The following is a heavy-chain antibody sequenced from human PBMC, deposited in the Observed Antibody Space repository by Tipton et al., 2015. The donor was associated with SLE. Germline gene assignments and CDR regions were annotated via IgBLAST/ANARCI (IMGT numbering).Heavy chain of an antibody. V-gene: IGHV1-18*01. CDR2: ISGYNINR. D-gene: IGHD3-16*02. CDR3: ARDGGDYVWGTYRPGDY. J-gene: IGHJ4*02. CDR1: GYTFTSYG. Sequence: QLVQSGAEVKKPGASVKVSCKASGYTFTSYGISWVRQAPGQGLEWMGWISGYNINRNSAQEFQDRVTMTTDTATSTTYMELRSLRSDDTAVYYCARDGGDYVWGTYRPGDYWGQGTLITVSS.